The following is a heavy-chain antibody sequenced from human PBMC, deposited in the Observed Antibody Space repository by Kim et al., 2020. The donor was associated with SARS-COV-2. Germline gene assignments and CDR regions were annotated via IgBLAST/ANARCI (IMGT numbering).Heavy chain of an antibody. V-gene: IGHV3-30-3*01. Sequence: GGSLRLSWAASGFTFSSYAMHWVRQAPGKGLEWVAVISYDGSNKYYADSVKGRFTISRDNSKTTLYLQMNSLRAEDTAVYYCAREGRTMVRGVIVYYYGRDVWRPGPTVTVT. J-gene: IGHJ6*02. D-gene: IGHD3-10*01. CDR3: AREGRTMVRGVIVYYYGRDV. CDR2: ISYDGSNK. CDR1: GFTFSSYA.